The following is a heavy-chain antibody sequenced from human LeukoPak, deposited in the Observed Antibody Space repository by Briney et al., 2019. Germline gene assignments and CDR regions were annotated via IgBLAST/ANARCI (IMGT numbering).Heavy chain of an antibody. J-gene: IGHJ4*02. D-gene: IGHD3-22*01. Sequence: SVKVSCEASGGTFSSYAISWVRQAPGQGLEWMGGIIPIFGTANYAQKFQGRVTITADESTSTAYMELSSLRSEDTAVYYCARGSPKSYYYDSSGYYLDYWGQGTLVTVSS. CDR3: ARGSPKSYYYDSSGYYLDY. V-gene: IGHV1-69*13. CDR1: GGTFSSYA. CDR2: IIPIFGTA.